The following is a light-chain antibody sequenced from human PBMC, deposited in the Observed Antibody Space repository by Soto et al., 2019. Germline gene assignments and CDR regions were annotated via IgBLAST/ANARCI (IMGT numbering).Light chain of an antibody. CDR3: SSYTTTSTYV. Sequence: QSVLTQPASVSGSPGQSITISCTGTSSDVGGSDYVSWYQQHPGKAPNFVIYEVTNRPSGVSHRFSGSKSGNTASLTISGLQAEDEADYYCSSYTTTSTYVFGTGTKVTVL. CDR2: EVT. CDR1: SSDVGGSDY. V-gene: IGLV2-14*01. J-gene: IGLJ1*01.